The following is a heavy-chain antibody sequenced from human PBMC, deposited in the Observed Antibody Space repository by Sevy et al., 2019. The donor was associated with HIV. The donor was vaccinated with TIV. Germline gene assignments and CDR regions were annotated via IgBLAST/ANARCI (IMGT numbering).Heavy chain of an antibody. J-gene: IGHJ5*02. CDR3: ARVGDYYDKGLDT. Sequence: GGSLRLSCEASGFTFSNYEMNWVRQAPGKGLEWISYISSRDGTISYADSVKGRFTISRDNAKNSLSLQMNSLRVEDTAVYFCARVGDYYDKGLDTWGQGTRVTVSS. CDR1: GFTFSNYE. D-gene: IGHD3-16*01. V-gene: IGHV3-48*03. CDR2: ISSRDGTI.